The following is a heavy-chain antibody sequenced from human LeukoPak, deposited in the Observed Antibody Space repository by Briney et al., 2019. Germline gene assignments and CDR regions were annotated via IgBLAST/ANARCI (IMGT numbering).Heavy chain of an antibody. V-gene: IGHV4-34*01. CDR2: INHSGST. J-gene: IGHJ4*02. Sequence: SETLSLTCAVYGGSFSGYYWSWIRQPPGKGLEWIGEINHSGSTNYNPSLKSRVTISVDTSRNQFSLKLSSVTAADTAVYYCARGFDYWGQGTLVTVSS. CDR3: ARGFDY. CDR1: GGSFSGYY.